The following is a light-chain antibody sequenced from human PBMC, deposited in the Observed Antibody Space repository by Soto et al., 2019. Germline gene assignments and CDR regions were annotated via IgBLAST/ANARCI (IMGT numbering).Light chain of an antibody. Sequence: ETVVTQSPATLSVSPGETATLSCRASESVRTNLAWYQQKPGQAPRLLIYGASNRATGIPARFSGSGSGTEFTLTISSLQSADFAVYYCQQYNNWPPRTFGQVTKVEIK. CDR1: ESVRTN. CDR3: QQYNNWPPRT. V-gene: IGKV3-15*01. J-gene: IGKJ1*01. CDR2: GAS.